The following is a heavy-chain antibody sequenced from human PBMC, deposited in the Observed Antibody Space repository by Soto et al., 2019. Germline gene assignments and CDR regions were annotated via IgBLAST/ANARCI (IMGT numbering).Heavy chain of an antibody. Sequence: SETLSLTCGVSGYSINSGYYWGWIRQPPGKGLEWIGSAFHSGTTYQNFYLKIRATISVDTSRNQFSLELESVTAADTAVYYCARDFGHLHDFWGGPEYWGQGILVTVSS. V-gene: IGHV4-38-2*02. D-gene: IGHD3-3*01. CDR1: GYSINSGYY. J-gene: IGHJ4*02. CDR2: AFHSGTT. CDR3: ARDFGHLHDFWGGPEY.